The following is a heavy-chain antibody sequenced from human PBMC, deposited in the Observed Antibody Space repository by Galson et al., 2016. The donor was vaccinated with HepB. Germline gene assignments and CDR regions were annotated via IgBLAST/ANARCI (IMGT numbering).Heavy chain of an antibody. V-gene: IGHV3-7*01. CDR1: GFTFGDSW. J-gene: IGHJ2*01. CDR2: INPHGSDK. D-gene: IGHD6-13*01. Sequence: SLRLSCAASGFTFGDSWMNWVRQAPGKGLEWVANINPHGSDKRYVDSVKGRFTISRDNAKRSLYLQMNSLRAEDTAVYYGARGVRGSRHFDLWGRGSLVTVAS. CDR3: ARGVRGSRHFDL.